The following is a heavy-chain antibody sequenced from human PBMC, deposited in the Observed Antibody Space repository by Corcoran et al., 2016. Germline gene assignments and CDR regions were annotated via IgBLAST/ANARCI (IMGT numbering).Heavy chain of an antibody. CDR2: INPNRGGT. D-gene: IGHD3-16*02. Sequence: QVQLVQSGAEVKKPGASVKVSCKASGYTFTGYYMHWVRQAPGQGLEWMGWINPNRGGTNYAQKFQGRVTMTRDTSISTAYMELSRLRSDDTAVYYCARERYDYVWGSYRYWDYWGQGSLVTVSS. CDR3: ARERYDYVWGSYRYWDY. J-gene: IGHJ4*02. V-gene: IGHV1-2*02. CDR1: GYTFTGYY.